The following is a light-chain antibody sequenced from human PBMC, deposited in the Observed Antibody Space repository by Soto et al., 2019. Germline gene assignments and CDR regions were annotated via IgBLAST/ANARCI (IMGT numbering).Light chain of an antibody. J-gene: IGKJ1*01. CDR3: QQYGSSPWT. V-gene: IGKV3-20*01. Sequence: IVMTQSPATLSVSPGERATLSCRASQSVSSSYLAWYQQKPGQAPRLLIYDASSRATGIPDRFSGSGSGTDFTLTISRLEPEDFAVYYCQQYGSSPWTFGQGTKVDIK. CDR2: DAS. CDR1: QSVSSSY.